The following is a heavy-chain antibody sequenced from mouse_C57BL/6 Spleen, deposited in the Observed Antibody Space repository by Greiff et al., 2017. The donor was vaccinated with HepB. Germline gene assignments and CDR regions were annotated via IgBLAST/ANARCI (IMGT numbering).Heavy chain of an antibody. CDR3: ARGTGYYEFAY. V-gene: IGHV3-6*01. Sequence: EVQLQESGPGLVTPSQSLSLTCSVTGYSITSGYYWNWIRQFSGNKLEWMGYIRYDGSNNYNTALKNRIPITRDTSKNQFFLKLKSVTTEDTATYDGARGTGYYEFAYWGQGTLVTVDA. CDR1: GYSITSGYY. D-gene: IGHD2-3*01. J-gene: IGHJ3*01. CDR2: IRYDGSN.